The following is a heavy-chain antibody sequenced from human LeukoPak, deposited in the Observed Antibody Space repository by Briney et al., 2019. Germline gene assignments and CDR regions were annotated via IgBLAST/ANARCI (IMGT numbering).Heavy chain of an antibody. CDR2: ISSSSSTI. CDR1: GFTFSSYS. V-gene: IGHV3-48*01. D-gene: IGHD1-1*01. Sequence: QSGGSLRLSCAASGFTFSSYSMNWVRQAPGKGLEWVSYISSSSSTIYYADSVKGRFTISRDNAKNSLYLQMNSLRAEDTAVYYCARSSYWTRGYFDYWGQGTLVTVSS. CDR3: ARSSYWTRGYFDY. J-gene: IGHJ4*02.